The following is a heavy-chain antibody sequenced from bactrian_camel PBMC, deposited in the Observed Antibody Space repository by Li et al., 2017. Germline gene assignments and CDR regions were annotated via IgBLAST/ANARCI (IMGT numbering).Heavy chain of an antibody. CDR2: IYTGTDRI. CDR1: GLTGDGFY. V-gene: IGHV3S63*01. D-gene: IGHD8*01. CDR3: AADLLLMRPLEASEYQY. J-gene: IGHJ4*01. Sequence: VQLVESGGGSVQAGGSVRLSCVTSGLTGDGFYVAWIRQAPGKEREGVASIYTGTDRIYYADSVKGRFAIWQDNSKATVYLEINYLRPEDTAMYYCAADLLLMRPLEASEYQYWGQGTQVTVS.